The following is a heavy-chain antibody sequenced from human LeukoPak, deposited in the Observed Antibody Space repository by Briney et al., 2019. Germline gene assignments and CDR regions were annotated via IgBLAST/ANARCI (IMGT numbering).Heavy chain of an antibody. Sequence: GGSLRLSCAASGFTFSSYAMSWVRQAPGKGLEWVSAISGSGGSTYYADSVKGRFTISRDNSKNTLYLQMNSLRAEDTAVYYCAKATQLERRAHLIDYRGQGTLVTVSS. V-gene: IGHV3-23*01. J-gene: IGHJ4*02. D-gene: IGHD1-1*01. CDR2: ISGSGGST. CDR3: AKATQLERRAHLIDY. CDR1: GFTFSSYA.